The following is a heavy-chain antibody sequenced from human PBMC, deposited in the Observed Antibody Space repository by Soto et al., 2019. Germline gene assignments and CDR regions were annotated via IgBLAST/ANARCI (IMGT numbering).Heavy chain of an antibody. CDR3: ARTNPVVVTGYLDY. V-gene: IGHV4-59*01. CDR1: GGSISGYY. Sequence: SETLSLTRTVSGGSISGYYWSWIRQPPGKGLEWIGYMYKSGSTDYNPSFKSRVTISVDTSKNKFSLKLKSVTAADTAVYYCARTNPVVVTGYLDYRGQGTLVTVSS. D-gene: IGHD2-21*02. CDR2: MYKSGST. J-gene: IGHJ4*02.